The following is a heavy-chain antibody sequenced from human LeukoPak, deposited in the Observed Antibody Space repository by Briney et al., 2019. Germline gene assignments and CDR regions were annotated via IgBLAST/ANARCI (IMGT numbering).Heavy chain of an antibody. CDR3: ARHFSSESYYCY. J-gene: IGHJ4*02. CDR1: GGSISSHY. CDR2: IYYSGST. Sequence: KTSETLSLTCTVSGGSISSHYWSWIRQPPGKGLEWIGYIYYSGSTNYSPSLKSRVTISVDTSKNQFSLKLSSVTAADTAVYYCARHFSSESYYCYWGQGTLVTVSP. D-gene: IGHD3-10*01. V-gene: IGHV4-59*08.